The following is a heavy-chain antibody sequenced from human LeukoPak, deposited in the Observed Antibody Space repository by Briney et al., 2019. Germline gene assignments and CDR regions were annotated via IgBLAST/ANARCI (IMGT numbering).Heavy chain of an antibody. J-gene: IGHJ4*02. D-gene: IGHD1-14*01. CDR1: GGSISSGGYY. CDR3: ARVDPSARNYYFDY. V-gene: IGHV4-31*03. CDR2: IYYSGST. Sequence: PSETLSLTCTVSGGSISSGGYYWSWIRQHPGKGLEWIGYIYYSGSTYYNPSLKSRVTISVDTSKNQFSLKLSSVTAADTAVYYCARVDPSARNYYFDYWGQGTLVTVSS.